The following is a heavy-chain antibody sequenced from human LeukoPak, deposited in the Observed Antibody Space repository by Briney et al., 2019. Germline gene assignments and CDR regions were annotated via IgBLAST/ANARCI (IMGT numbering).Heavy chain of an antibody. CDR2: MNPNSGNT. J-gene: IGHJ4*02. Sequence: ASVKVSCKASGYTFTSYDINWVRQATGHRLEWMGWMNPNSGNTGYAQKFQGRVTMTRNTSISTAYMELSRLRSEDTAVYYCASSRPVGATSSFDYWGQGTLVTVSS. D-gene: IGHD1-26*01. V-gene: IGHV1-8*01. CDR3: ASSRPVGATSSFDY. CDR1: GYTFTSYD.